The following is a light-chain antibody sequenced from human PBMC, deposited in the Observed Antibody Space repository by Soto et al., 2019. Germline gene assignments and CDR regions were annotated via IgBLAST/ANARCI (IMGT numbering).Light chain of an antibody. V-gene: IGKV1-39*01. CDR3: QQSYSTPCT. Sequence: DIQMTQSPSSLSASVGDRVTITCRASHSISSNLNWYQQKPGKAPKLLIYAASSLQSGVPSRFSGSGCGTDFTLPISGLQPEDFTTYYCQQSYSTPCTFGQGTKGEIK. CDR2: AAS. CDR1: HSISSN. J-gene: IGKJ1*01.